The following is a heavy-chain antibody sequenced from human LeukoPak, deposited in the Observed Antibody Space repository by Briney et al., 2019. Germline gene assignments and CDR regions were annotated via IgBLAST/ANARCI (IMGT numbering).Heavy chain of an antibody. Sequence: SQTLSLTCTVSGGSLRSYYWSWIRQPPGKGLEWIGYIFYSGSTNYNPSLKSRVTISVDTSNNQFSLKLSSVTAADTAVYYCARHEIGGIVGATWVFDYWGQGTLVTVSS. D-gene: IGHD1-26*01. CDR3: ARHEIGGIVGATWVFDY. V-gene: IGHV4-59*01. J-gene: IGHJ4*02. CDR2: IFYSGST. CDR1: GGSLRSYY.